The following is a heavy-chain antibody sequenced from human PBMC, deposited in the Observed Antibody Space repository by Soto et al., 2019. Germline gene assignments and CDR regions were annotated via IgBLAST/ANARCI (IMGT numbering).Heavy chain of an antibody. J-gene: IGHJ5*02. D-gene: IGHD5-12*01. CDR3: ARDTYSGYDFGL. V-gene: IGHV4-30-4*01. CDR1: GASVAGGSCY. Sequence: QVQLRESGPGLVKPSQTLSLTCSVSGASVAGGSCYWSWVRQPPGKGLEWIGYIPSRGRPFYNPSLTSRGTISADTSKNQLSRQLTSVTAADTAVYYCARDTYSGYDFGLWGQGTLVTVSS. CDR2: IPSRGRP.